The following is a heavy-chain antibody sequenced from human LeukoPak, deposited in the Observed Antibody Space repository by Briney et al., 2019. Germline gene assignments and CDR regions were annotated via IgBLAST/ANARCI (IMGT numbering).Heavy chain of an antibody. CDR2: IYSGGST. V-gene: IGHV3-66*02. CDR1: GFTVSSNY. J-gene: IGHJ4*02. CDR3: AMTYYDILTGYFDFDY. D-gene: IGHD3-9*01. Sequence: GGSLRLSCAAPGFTVSSNYMSWVRQAPGKGLEWVSVIYSGGSTYYADSVKGRFTISRDNSKNTLYLQMNSLRAEDTAVYYCAMTYYDILTGYFDFDYWGQGTLVTVSS.